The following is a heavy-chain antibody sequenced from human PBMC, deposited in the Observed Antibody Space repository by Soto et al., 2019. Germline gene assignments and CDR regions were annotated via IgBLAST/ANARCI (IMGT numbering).Heavy chain of an antibody. CDR3: TKMAGGGVLSDY. Sequence: GWSLRLSCAASGLIFSNFGMHWVRQRPGKGLEWVALITYDAKNKYYADSVKGRFTISRDNSKNTLFLQMNTLRPEDTAVYYCTKMAGGGVLSDYCGQGTLVTVSS. D-gene: IGHD3-3*01. V-gene: IGHV3-30*18. J-gene: IGHJ4*02. CDR1: GLIFSNFG. CDR2: ITYDAKNK.